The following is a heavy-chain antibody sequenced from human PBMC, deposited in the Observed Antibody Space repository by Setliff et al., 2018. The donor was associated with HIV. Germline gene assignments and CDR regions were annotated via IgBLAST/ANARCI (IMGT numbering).Heavy chain of an antibody. J-gene: IGHJ4*02. CDR2: IHNSGSY. Sequence: SETLSLTCTVSGVSINSDGYYWGWIRQHPGKGLEWIGYIHNSGSYYYNPSLKSRLTISVDTSKNQFSLRLDSVTAADTAVYYCARAPRLTRIFTPLYFDYWGQGALVTVSS. D-gene: IGHD3-9*01. CDR3: ARAPRLTRIFTPLYFDY. V-gene: IGHV4-31*03. CDR1: GVSINSDGYY.